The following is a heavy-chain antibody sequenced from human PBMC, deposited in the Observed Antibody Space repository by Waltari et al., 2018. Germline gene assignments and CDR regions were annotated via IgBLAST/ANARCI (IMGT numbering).Heavy chain of an antibody. CDR3: ARDQNGQLVLDAFDI. CDR2: ISYDGSNK. V-gene: IGHV3-30-3*01. CDR1: GFTFSSYA. J-gene: IGHJ3*02. Sequence: QVQLVESGGGVVQPGRSLRLSCAASGFTFSSYAMHWVRQAPGKGLEWVAVISYDGSNKYYADSVKGRFTISRDNAKNSLYLQMNSLRAEDTAVYYCARDQNGQLVLDAFDIWGQGTMVTVSS. D-gene: IGHD6-6*01.